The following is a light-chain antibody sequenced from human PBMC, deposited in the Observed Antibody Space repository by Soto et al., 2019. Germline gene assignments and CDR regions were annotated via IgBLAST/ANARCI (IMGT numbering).Light chain of an antibody. Sequence: DIQMTQSPSSLSASVGDRVTITCRASQSISSYLNWYQQKPGKAPKLLIYAASSLQSGVPSRFSGRGSGTDFTLTISSLQPEDFATYYCQQSYRTPQTFGQGNKVEIK. V-gene: IGKV1-39*01. CDR3: QQSYRTPQT. CDR2: AAS. J-gene: IGKJ1*01. CDR1: QSISSY.